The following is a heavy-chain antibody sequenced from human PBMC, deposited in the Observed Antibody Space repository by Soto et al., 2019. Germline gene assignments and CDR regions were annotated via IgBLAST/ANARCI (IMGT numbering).Heavy chain of an antibody. D-gene: IGHD6-19*01. J-gene: IGHJ5*02. V-gene: IGHV1-18*01. CDR2: ISAYNGNT. Sequence: QVQLVQSGAEVKKPGASVKVSCKASGYTFTSYGISWVRQAPGQGLEWMGWISAYNGNTNYAQKLQGRVTMTTDTSTSTAYKELRSLRSDDTAVYYCARDLFDMQWLNWFDPWGQGTLVTVSS. CDR3: ARDLFDMQWLNWFDP. CDR1: GYTFTSYG.